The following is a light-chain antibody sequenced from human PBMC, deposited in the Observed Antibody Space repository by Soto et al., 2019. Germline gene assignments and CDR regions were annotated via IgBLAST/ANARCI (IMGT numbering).Light chain of an antibody. CDR1: SSDVGGYNY. CDR2: EVS. J-gene: IGLJ1*01. Sequence: QSVLTQPPCASGSPGQSVTISCTGTSSDVGGYNYVSWYQQHPGKAPKLMIYEVSKRPSGVPDRFSGSKSGNTASLTVSGLQAEDEADYYCSSYAGSNKKVFGTGTKLTVL. CDR3: SSYAGSNKKV. V-gene: IGLV2-8*01.